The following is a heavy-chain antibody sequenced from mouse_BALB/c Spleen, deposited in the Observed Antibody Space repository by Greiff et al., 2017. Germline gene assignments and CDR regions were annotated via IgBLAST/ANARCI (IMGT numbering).Heavy chain of an antibody. V-gene: IGHV5-12-2*01. J-gene: IGHJ4*01. CDR2: ISNGGGST. Sequence: EVQRVESGGGLVQPGGSLKLSCAASGFTFSSYTMSWVRQTPEKRLEWVAYISNGGGSTYYPDTVKGRFTISRDNAKNTLYLQMSSLKSEDTAMYYCARAGNYPIFSMDYWGQGTSVTVSS. D-gene: IGHD2-1*01. CDR1: GFTFSSYT. CDR3: ARAGNYPIFSMDY.